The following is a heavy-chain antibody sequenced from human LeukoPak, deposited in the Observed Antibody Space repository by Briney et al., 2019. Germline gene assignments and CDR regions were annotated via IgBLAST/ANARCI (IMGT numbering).Heavy chain of an antibody. CDR2: IYYSGST. V-gene: IGHV4-59*08. CDR1: GGSISSYY. Sequence: PSETLSLTCTVSGGSISSYYWSWIRQPPGKGLEWIGYIYYSGSTNYNPSLKSRVTISVDTSKNQFSLKLSSVTAADTAVYYCAGRVTQPVRGFGMDVWGQGTTVTVSS. CDR3: AGRVTQPVRGFGMDV. D-gene: IGHD5-18*01. J-gene: IGHJ6*02.